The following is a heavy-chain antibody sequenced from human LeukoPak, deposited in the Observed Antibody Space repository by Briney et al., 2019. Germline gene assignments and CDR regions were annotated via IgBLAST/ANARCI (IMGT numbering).Heavy chain of an antibody. J-gene: IGHJ4*02. CDR2: INPNSGGT. Sequence: VASVKVSCKASGYTFTGHYIHWVRQAPGQGLAWMGWINPNSGGTKYAQKFQGRVTMTRDTSISTAYMELSKLRSDDTAVYSCAGDYGLYSGLYFFDYWGQGTLVTVSS. CDR3: AGDYGLYSGLYFFDY. V-gene: IGHV1-2*02. CDR1: GYTFTGHY. D-gene: IGHD1-26*01.